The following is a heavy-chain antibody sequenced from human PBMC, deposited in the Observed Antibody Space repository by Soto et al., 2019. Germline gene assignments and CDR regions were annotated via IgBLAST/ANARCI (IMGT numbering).Heavy chain of an antibody. J-gene: IGHJ4*02. Sequence: QVQLVQSGAEVKKPGASVKVSCKASGYTFTSYGISWVRQAPGQGLEWMGWISAYNGNTNYAQKLQGRVTMTTATSTTTAYRELMNLRSDDTAVYSCERVIAAAGDFDYWGQGTLVTVSS. D-gene: IGHD6-13*01. CDR1: GYTFTSYG. V-gene: IGHV1-18*01. CDR2: ISAYNGNT. CDR3: ERVIAAAGDFDY.